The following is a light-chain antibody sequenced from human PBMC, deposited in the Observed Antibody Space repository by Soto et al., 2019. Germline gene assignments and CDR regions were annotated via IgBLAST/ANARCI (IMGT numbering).Light chain of an antibody. J-gene: IGKJ4*01. Sequence: ENVLTQSPGTLSLSPGERGTLSCRASQTLTGGHLAWYQQKPGQPPRLLISGASDRAAGIPDRFSGSGSGTDFTLTISRLEPEDIATYYCQQYYSLLLTFGGGTKVDIK. CDR2: GAS. CDR1: QTLTGGH. CDR3: QQYYSLLLT. V-gene: IGKV3-20*01.